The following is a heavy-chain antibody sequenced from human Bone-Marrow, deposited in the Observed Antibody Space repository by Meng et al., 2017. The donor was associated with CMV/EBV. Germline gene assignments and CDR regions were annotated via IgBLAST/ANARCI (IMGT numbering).Heavy chain of an antibody. CDR3: ASSSSWYWFDP. J-gene: IGHJ5*02. CDR1: GGSFSGYY. D-gene: IGHD6-13*01. Sequence: SETLSLTCAVYGGSFSGYYWSWIRQPPGKGLEWIGEINHSGSTNYNPSLKSRVTISVDTSKNQFSLKLSSVTAAETAVYYCASSSSWYWFDPWGQGNRVTVSS. V-gene: IGHV4-34*01. CDR2: INHSGST.